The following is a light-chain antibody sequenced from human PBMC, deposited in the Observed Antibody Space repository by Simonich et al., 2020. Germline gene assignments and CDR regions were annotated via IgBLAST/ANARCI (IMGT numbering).Light chain of an antibody. CDR2: WAS. J-gene: IGKJ1*01. Sequence: DIVMTQSPDSLAVSLGERATINCKSSQSVLYSSNNKNYLAWYQQKPGQPPKLLIYWASTRETGVPDRISGGGSGTDSTLTISSLQAEDVAVYYCQQYYITPWTFGQGTKVEIK. CDR3: QQYYITPWT. CDR1: QSVLYSSNNKNY. V-gene: IGKV4-1*01.